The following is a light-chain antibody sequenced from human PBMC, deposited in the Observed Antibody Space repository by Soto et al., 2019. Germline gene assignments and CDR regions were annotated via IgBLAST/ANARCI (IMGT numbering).Light chain of an antibody. CDR2: AAS. CDR3: QHYDERPPHLS. Sequence: EIVMTQSPATLSVSPGERATLSCRASQSVSTNLAWYQQKPGQAPRLLIYAASVRATGIPARFSGSGSGTEFTLTISSLQCEDFAVYYCQHYDERPPHLSCGGGTKVELK. V-gene: IGKV3-15*01. J-gene: IGKJ4*01. CDR1: QSVSTN.